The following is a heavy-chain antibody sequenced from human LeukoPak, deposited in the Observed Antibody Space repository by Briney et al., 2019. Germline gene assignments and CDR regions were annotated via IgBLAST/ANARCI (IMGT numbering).Heavy chain of an antibody. J-gene: IGHJ5*02. CDR3: AIPAPQGWFDP. D-gene: IGHD1-14*01. CDR2: MNPNSGNT. Sequence: ASVKVSCKASGGTFSSYAISWVRQAPGQGLEWMGWMNPNSGNTGYAQKFQGRVTMTRNTSISTAYMELSSLRSEDTAVYYCAIPAPQGWFDPWGQGTLVTVSS. V-gene: IGHV1-8*02. CDR1: GGTFSSYA.